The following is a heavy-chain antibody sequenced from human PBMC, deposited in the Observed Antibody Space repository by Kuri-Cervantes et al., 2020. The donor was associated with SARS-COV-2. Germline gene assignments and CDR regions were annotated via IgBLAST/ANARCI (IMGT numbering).Heavy chain of an antibody. V-gene: IGHV3-30*02. J-gene: IGHJ4*02. D-gene: IGHD3-10*01. CDR3: AKSKLLWFGELLHTIDY. Sequence: GESLKISCAASGFIFSDAGMHWVRQAPGKGLEWVAFIQDDGSNKYYADSVKGRFTISRDNSKNTLYLQMNSLRAEDTAVYYCAKSKLLWFGELLHTIDYWGQGTLVTVSS. CDR2: IQDDGSNK. CDR1: GFIFSDAG.